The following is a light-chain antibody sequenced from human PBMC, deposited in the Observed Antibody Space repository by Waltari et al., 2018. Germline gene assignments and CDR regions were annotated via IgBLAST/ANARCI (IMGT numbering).Light chain of an antibody. J-gene: IGKJ1*01. CDR2: DAS. Sequence: VVVTQSPATLSLSPGERATLSCRASQSISTYLAWYQQKPGQAPRLLIYDASNRATGIPARFSGSGSGTYFTLTISSLEPEDFAVYYCQQRTIWSGTFGQGTKVEIK. CDR3: QQRTIWSGT. CDR1: QSISTY. V-gene: IGKV3-11*01.